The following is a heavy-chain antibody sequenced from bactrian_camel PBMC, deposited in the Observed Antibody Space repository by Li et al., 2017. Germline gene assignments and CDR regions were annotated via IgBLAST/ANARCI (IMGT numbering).Heavy chain of an antibody. V-gene: IGHV3-2*01. Sequence: HVQLVESGGGLVQPGGSLRLSCGASGFTFSSYYMSWVRQAPGKGLEWVSSIYNDGSNTYYADSVKGRFTIARDNTKSTVYLQMLSLKFEDTALYYCAADFSARGDFGYWGQGTQVTVS. D-gene: IGHD3*01. CDR3: AADFSARGDFGY. CDR1: GFTFSSYY. CDR2: IYNDGSNT. J-gene: IGHJ6*01.